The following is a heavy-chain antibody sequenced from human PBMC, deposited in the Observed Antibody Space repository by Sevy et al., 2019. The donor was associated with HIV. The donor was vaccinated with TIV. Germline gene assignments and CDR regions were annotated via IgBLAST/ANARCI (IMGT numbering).Heavy chain of an antibody. D-gene: IGHD3-22*01. J-gene: IGHJ4*02. CDR1: GYSFSSHW. CDR2: IFPDDSDT. Sequence: GESLKISCLGSGYSFSSHWIGWVRHMPGKGLEWMGIIFPDDSDTRDSPSFQGQVTFSADKSINTAYLQWSSLKASDTAMYYCATSRSGYFDSSGYSIYWGQGTLVTVSS. V-gene: IGHV5-51*01. CDR3: ATSRSGYFDSSGYSIY.